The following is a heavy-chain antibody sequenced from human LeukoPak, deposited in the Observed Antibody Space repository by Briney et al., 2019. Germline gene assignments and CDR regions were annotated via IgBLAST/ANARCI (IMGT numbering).Heavy chain of an antibody. CDR1: GLTFSSHA. V-gene: IGHV3-23*01. CDR2: ISGSGGTT. CDR3: AKDRWELRGYFNY. J-gene: IGHJ4*02. D-gene: IGHD1-26*01. Sequence: GGSLRLSCAASGLTFSSHAMSWVRQAPGKGLEWVSGISGSGGTTYYADSVKGRFTISRDNSKNTLYLQMNSLRAEDTAVFYCAKDRWELRGYFNYWGQGTLVTVSS.